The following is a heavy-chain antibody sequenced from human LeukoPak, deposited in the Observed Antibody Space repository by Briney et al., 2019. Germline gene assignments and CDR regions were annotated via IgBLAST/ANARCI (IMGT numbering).Heavy chain of an antibody. J-gene: IGHJ6*03. CDR1: GYTFTSYA. Sequence: ASVKVSCKASGYTFTSYAMNWVRQAPGQGLEWMGWINPSGGSTRYAQKSQGRVTMTRDTSTSTVYMELSSLRSEDTAVYYCARETNYYDSSGNPYMDVWGKGTTVTISS. V-gene: IGHV1-46*01. CDR2: INPSGGST. D-gene: IGHD3-22*01. CDR3: ARETNYYDSSGNPYMDV.